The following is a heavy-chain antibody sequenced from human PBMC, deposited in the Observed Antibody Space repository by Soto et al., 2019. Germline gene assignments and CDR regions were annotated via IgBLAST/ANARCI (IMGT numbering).Heavy chain of an antibody. CDR3: ARDPGWGYYSTTGYYSDALDI. D-gene: IGHD3-9*01. J-gene: IGHJ3*02. Sequence: QVQLVQSGAEVKKPGASVKVSCEASGYTFTAHYMHWVRQAPGQGLEWMGWINLHSGGTHYAQKFQARVTMTRDTSISTAYRELSRLRSDDTAVYYCARDPGWGYYSTTGYYSDALDIWGQGTMVIVSS. V-gene: IGHV1-2*02. CDR2: INLHSGGT. CDR1: GYTFTAHY.